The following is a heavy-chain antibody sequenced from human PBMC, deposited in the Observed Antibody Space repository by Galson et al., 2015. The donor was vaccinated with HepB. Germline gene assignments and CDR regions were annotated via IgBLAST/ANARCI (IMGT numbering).Heavy chain of an antibody. V-gene: IGHV3-30*18. D-gene: IGHD6-6*01. J-gene: IGHJ4*02. CDR3: AKRGSSSSFDY. CDR1: GFTFSSHG. CDR2: ISYDGSNK. Sequence: SLRLSCAASGFTFSSHGMHWVRQAPGKGLEWVAVISYDGSNKYYADSVKGRFTISRDNSENTLYLQMNSLRVEDTAVYYCAKRGSSSSFDYWGQGTLVTVSS.